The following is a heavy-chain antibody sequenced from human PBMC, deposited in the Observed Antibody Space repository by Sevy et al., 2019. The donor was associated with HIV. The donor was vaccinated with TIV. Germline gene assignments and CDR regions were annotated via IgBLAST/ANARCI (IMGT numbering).Heavy chain of an antibody. J-gene: IGHJ4*02. V-gene: IGHV4-39*01. CDR2: IYYSGNT. D-gene: IGHD3-10*01. Sequence: SETLSLTCTVSGGSISSRSYYWAWIRQSPGKGLECIGSIYYSGNTYYNPTLKSRVTMSVDTSKSQFSLKLSSVTAADTAVYYCARHGIRGAAGVHYFDYWGQGALVTVSS. CDR3: ARHGIRGAAGVHYFDY. CDR1: GGSISSRSYY.